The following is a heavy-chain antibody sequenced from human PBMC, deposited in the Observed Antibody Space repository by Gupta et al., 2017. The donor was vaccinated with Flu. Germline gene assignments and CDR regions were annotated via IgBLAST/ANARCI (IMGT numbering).Heavy chain of an antibody. J-gene: IGHJ4*02. Sequence: MHWVRQAPGKGLVGVSGINGDGRSTSYADSVKGRFTISRDNTKNTLYLQMNSLRAEDTAVYYCARGTGVNDYWGQGTLVTVSS. V-gene: IGHV3-74*01. D-gene: IGHD7-27*01. CDR3: ARGTGVNDY. CDR2: INGDGRST.